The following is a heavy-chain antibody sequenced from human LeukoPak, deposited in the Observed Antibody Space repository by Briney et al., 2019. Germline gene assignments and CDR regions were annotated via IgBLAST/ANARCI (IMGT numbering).Heavy chain of an antibody. CDR3: AKGGKWELPQRVLDYFDY. V-gene: IGHV3-30*18. CDR1: GFTFSSYG. CDR2: ISYDGSNK. Sequence: PGRSLRLSCAASGFTFSSYGMHWVRQAPGKGLEWVAVISYDGSNKYYADSVKGRFTISRDNSKNTLYLQMKSLRAEDTAVYYCAKGGKWELPQRVLDYFDYWGQGTLVTVSS. D-gene: IGHD1-26*01. J-gene: IGHJ4*02.